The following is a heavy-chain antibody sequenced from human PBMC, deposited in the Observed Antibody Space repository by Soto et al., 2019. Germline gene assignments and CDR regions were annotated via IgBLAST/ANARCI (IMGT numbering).Heavy chain of an antibody. Sequence: GISVKVSWKASRVAYTSCYMHWARHAPGQGLEWMGIINPSGGSTSYAQKFQGRVTMTRDTSTSTVYMELSSLRSEDTVVYYGGRDHVGATLAAWGQGTLVTVSS. D-gene: IGHD1-26*01. J-gene: IGHJ5*02. CDR1: RVAYTSCY. CDR3: GRDHVGATLAA. V-gene: IGHV1-46*01. CDR2: INPSGGST.